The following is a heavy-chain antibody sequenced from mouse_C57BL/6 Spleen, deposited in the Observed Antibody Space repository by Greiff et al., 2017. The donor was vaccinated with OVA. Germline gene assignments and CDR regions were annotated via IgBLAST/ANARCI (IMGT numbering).Heavy chain of an antibody. D-gene: IGHD2-4*01. J-gene: IGHJ4*01. Sequence: QVQLQQPGAELVKPGASVKLSCKASGYTFTSYWMHWVKQRPGQGLEWIGMIHPNSGSTNYNEKFKSKATLTVDKSSSTAYMQLSSLTSEDSAVYYCANDYPNYYAMDYWGQGTSVTVSS. V-gene: IGHV1-64*01. CDR1: GYTFTSYW. CDR2: IHPNSGST. CDR3: ANDYPNYYAMDY.